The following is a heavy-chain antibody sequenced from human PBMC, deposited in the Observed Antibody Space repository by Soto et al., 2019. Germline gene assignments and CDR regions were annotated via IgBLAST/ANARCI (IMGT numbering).Heavy chain of an antibody. J-gene: IGHJ6*03. CDR3: AKSLVFVDNAYMDV. CDR1: GGPFSSYI. V-gene: IGHV1-69*02. Sequence: QVQLVQSGAEVKKPGSSVKVSCEASGGPFSSYIFTWVRQAPGQGLEWMGRVIPIQGRANDALNVQYRLTITAAKSTNTVYMELRSLRPEDTALYYCAKSLVFVDNAYMDVWGKWTKVTVSS. D-gene: IGHD2-21*01. CDR2: VIPIQGRA.